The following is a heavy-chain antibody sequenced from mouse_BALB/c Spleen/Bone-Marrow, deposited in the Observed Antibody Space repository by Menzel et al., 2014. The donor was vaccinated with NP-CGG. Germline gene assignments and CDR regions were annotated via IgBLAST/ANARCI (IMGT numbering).Heavy chain of an antibody. CDR1: GFSLTSYG. Sequence: QVQLQQSGPGLVQPSQSLSITCTVSGFSLTSYGVHWVRQSPGKGLEWLGVIWSGGSTDYNAAFITRLSISKDNSKSQVFFKMNSLQNNDTAIYYCARRGDSYYDWFAYWGQGTLVTVSA. CDR3: ARRGDSYYDWFAY. J-gene: IGHJ3*01. V-gene: IGHV2-2*02. D-gene: IGHD2-12*01. CDR2: IWSGGST.